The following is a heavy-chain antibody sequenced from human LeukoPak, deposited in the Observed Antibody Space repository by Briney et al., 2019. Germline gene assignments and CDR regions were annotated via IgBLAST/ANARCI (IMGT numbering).Heavy chain of an antibody. CDR1: GYTFSDYH. J-gene: IGHJ5*02. V-gene: IGHV1-2*02. D-gene: IGHD3-10*01. CDR3: ARGNYSNVSPYRFAP. Sequence: ASVKVSCKASGYTFSDYHINWVRQASGQGLEWMGWINPNSGDTKYAQAFQGRVTMTRDTSISTAYMELNRLRSDDTAMYYCARGNYSNVSPYRFAPGGREPLATVPS. CDR2: INPNSGDT.